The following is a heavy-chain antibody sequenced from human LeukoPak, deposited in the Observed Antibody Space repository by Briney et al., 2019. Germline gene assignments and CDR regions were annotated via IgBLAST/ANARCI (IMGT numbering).Heavy chain of an antibody. CDR3: ARVKMGATVSDYYYYYMDV. D-gene: IGHD1-26*01. CDR1: GFSFSSYT. J-gene: IGHJ6*03. Sequence: PGGSLRLSCAASGFSFSSYTMHWVRQAPGKGLECVSAIISHGGSTHYTNSVRGRFTICRDNSKNTLYLQMGSLRAGDMAVYYCARVKMGATVSDYYYYYMDVWGKGTTVTVSS. V-gene: IGHV3-64*01. CDR2: IISHGGST.